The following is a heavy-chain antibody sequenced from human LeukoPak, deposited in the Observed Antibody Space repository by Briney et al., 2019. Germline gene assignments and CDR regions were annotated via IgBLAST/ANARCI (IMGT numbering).Heavy chain of an antibody. V-gene: IGHV4-38-2*02. CDR1: GYSISSVDY. Sequence: PSETLPLTCTVSGYSISSVDYWGWIRQPPGKGLEWIGSIYHSGSAYYNPSLKSRVTISVDTSKNQFSLKLSSVTAADTAVYYCAREYNNYYDSRVPNNWFDPWGQGTLVTVSS. J-gene: IGHJ5*02. D-gene: IGHD3-22*01. CDR3: AREYNNYYDSRVPNNWFDP. CDR2: IYHSGSA.